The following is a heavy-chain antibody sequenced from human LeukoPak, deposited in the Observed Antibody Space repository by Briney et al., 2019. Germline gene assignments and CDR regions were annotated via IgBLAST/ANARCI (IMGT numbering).Heavy chain of an antibody. J-gene: IGHJ4*02. CDR2: INPNSGGT. Sequence: AAVKVSCKASGYTFTGYYMHWVRQAPVQGLEWMGWINPNSGGTNYARKFQGWVTMTRDTSITTVYMELTSLKSDDTAVYYCARDRTTMIRGVTLPLNYFDSWGQGTLVTVSS. CDR3: ARDRTTMIRGVTLPLNYFDS. V-gene: IGHV1-2*04. D-gene: IGHD3-10*01. CDR1: GYTFTGYY.